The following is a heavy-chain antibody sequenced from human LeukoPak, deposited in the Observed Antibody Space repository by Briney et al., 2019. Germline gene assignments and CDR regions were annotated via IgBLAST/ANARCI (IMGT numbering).Heavy chain of an antibody. V-gene: IGHV4-4*07. CDR3: ARDVRYCSSTSCYNPGPIDAFDI. D-gene: IGHD2-2*02. CDR2: IYTSGST. CDR1: GGSISSYY. Sequence: SETLSLTCTVSGGSISSYYWSWIRQPAGKGLEWIGRIYTSGSTNYNPSLKSRVTISVDTSKNQFSLRLSSVTAADTAVYYCARDVRYCSSTSCYNPGPIDAFDIWGQGTMVTVSS. J-gene: IGHJ3*02.